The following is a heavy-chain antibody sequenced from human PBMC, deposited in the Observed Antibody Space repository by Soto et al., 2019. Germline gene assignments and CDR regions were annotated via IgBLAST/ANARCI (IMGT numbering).Heavy chain of an antibody. V-gene: IGHV1-18*01. Sequence: ASVKVSCKASGYTFTSYGISWVRQAPGQGLEWMGWISAYNGNTNYAQKLQGRVTMTTDTSTSTAYMELRSLRSDDTAVYYCARPIYGDSPDAFDIWGQGTMVTVSS. CDR1: GYTFTSYG. CDR3: ARPIYGDSPDAFDI. D-gene: IGHD4-17*01. CDR2: ISAYNGNT. J-gene: IGHJ3*02.